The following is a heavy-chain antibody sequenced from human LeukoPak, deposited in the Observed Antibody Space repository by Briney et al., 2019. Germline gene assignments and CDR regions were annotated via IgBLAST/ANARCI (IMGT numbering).Heavy chain of an antibody. Sequence: PSETLSLTCAVYGGSFSGYYWSWIRQPPGKGLEWIGEINHSGSTNYNPSFKSRVTISVDTSKNQFSLKLSSVTAADTAVYYCARGPALYSNYGAHFDYWGQGTLVTVSS. CDR2: INHSGST. V-gene: IGHV4-34*01. D-gene: IGHD4-11*01. CDR3: ARGPALYSNYGAHFDY. J-gene: IGHJ4*02. CDR1: GGSFSGYY.